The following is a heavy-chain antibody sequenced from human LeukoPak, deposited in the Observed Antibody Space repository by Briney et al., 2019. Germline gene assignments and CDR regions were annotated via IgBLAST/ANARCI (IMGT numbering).Heavy chain of an antibody. V-gene: IGHV3-11*01. D-gene: IGHD4-17*01. CDR1: GFPFSDHY. J-gene: IGHJ4*02. CDR2: IDYDGTGM. Sequence: GGSLRLSCAASGFPFSDHYMIWIRQAPGKGREGVSYIDYDGTGMSYADSVKGRFTISRDNANNTLYLQMSSLTVEDSAVYYCAGPSHYGDSSYWGQGSLVSVSS. CDR3: AGPSHYGDSSY.